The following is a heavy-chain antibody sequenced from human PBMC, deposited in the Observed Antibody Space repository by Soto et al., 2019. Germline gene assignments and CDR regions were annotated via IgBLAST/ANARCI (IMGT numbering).Heavy chain of an antibody. J-gene: IGHJ4*02. CDR1: GGSINSYY. Sequence: RSLTCTVAGGSINSYYWSLIRQSAGKGLEWIGRVYSSGSTFYNPSLKSRLTMSVDTPNNQFSLKLSSVAAADTAVYSCARDKGDSRIDYWGLGTLVTVSS. CDR2: VYSSGST. D-gene: IGHD3-22*01. V-gene: IGHV4-4*07. CDR3: ARDKGDSRIDY.